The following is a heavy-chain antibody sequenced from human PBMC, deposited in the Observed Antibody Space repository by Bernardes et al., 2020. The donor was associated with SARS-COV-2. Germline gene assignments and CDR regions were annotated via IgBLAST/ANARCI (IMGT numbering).Heavy chain of an antibody. D-gene: IGHD3-22*01. CDR1: GFTFRSAS. CDR3: AKRDSNGSKSKVIDY. CDR2: ITSSGGNS. Sequence: GGSLRLSCAASGFTFRSASMSWVRQAPGKGLEWVSTITSSGGNSYYADSVKGRFTISRDNSKNTLFLQMNSLRAEDTAVYFCAKRDSNGSKSKVIDYWGQGTLVTVSS. J-gene: IGHJ4*02. V-gene: IGHV3-23*01.